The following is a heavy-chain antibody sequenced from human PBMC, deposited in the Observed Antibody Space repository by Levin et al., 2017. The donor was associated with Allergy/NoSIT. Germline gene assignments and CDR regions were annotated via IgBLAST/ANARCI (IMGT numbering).Heavy chain of an antibody. Sequence: SQTLTLTCSVSGGSTRLGGYYWGWIRQHPVKGLEWLGYIYYSGETFYNPSVESRLVISHDTSENQFSLKLTSLTAADTAVYYCVRAQTGYVSPFDFWGPGTLVTVSS. CDR2: IYYSGET. CDR3: VRAQTGYVSPFDF. D-gene: IGHD3-9*01. J-gene: IGHJ4*02. CDR1: GGSTRLGGYY. V-gene: IGHV4-31*03.